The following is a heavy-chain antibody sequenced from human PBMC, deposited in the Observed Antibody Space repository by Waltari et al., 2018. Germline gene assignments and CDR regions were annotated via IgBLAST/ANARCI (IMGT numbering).Heavy chain of an antibody. CDR3: ARKDVVVPAAIRYGYFDY. Sequence: QVQLQQWGAGLLKPSETLSLTCAVYGGSFSGYYWSWIRQPPGTGLEWIGEINHSGSTNYNPSLKSRVTISVDTSKNQFSLKLSSVTAADTAVYYCARKDVVVPAAIRYGYFDYWGQGTLVTVSS. CDR2: INHSGST. J-gene: IGHJ4*02. D-gene: IGHD2-2*01. CDR1: GGSFSGYY. V-gene: IGHV4-34*01.